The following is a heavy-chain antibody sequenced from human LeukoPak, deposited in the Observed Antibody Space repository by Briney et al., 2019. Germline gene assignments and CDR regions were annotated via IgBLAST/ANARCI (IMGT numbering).Heavy chain of an antibody. Sequence: GGSLRLSCAASGFTFSSYGMSWVRQAPEKGLEWVSGISGSGGNIHYADSVKGRFTISRDNSRNTLYVQMNSLRAEDTAVYYCAKDRSSLAREYFDYWGQGSLVTVSS. D-gene: IGHD6-6*01. CDR1: GFTFSSYG. CDR3: AKDRSSLAREYFDY. CDR2: ISGSGGNI. V-gene: IGHV3-23*01. J-gene: IGHJ4*02.